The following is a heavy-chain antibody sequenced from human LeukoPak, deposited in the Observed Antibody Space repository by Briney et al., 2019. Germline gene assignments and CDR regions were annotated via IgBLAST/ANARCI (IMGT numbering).Heavy chain of an antibody. CDR3: ARGSSGWLYGVY. D-gene: IGHD6-19*01. CDR1: GGTFSSYA. V-gene: IGHV1-69*06. CDR2: IIPMFGAV. J-gene: IGHJ4*02. Sequence: SVKVSCKASGGTFSSYAITWVRQAPGQGLQWMGGIIPMFGAVNYAQKFQGRVTITADKSTGTAYMELSSLRAEDTALYYCARGSSGWLYGVYWGQGTLVTVSS.